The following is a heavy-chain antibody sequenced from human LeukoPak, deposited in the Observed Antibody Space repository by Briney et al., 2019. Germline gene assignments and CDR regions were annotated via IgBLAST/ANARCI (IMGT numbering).Heavy chain of an antibody. CDR3: ARDERPFQEDAFDI. CDR2: IYTSGST. CDR1: GDSISSGNYY. J-gene: IGHJ3*02. Sequence: SETLSLTCIVSGDSISSGNYYWNWIRQPAGKGLEWIGRIYTSGSTNCNPSLKSRVTISIDTSKNQFSLKLSSVTAADTAVYYCARDERPFQEDAFDIWGQGTMVTVSS. V-gene: IGHV4-61*02.